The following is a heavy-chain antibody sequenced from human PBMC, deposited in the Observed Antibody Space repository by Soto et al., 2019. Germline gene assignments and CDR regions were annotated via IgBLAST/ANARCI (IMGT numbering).Heavy chain of an antibody. D-gene: IGHD3-22*01. J-gene: IGHJ4*02. CDR1: GDSISSGAYY. CDR3: ARVVSMIVVVTQLPYYFDY. Sequence: SETLSLTCTVSGDSISSGAYYWSWIRQHPGKGLEWIGSMHYSGGTYYNPSLKSRVSISVDASKNQFSLKLRSVTAADTAVYYCARVVSMIVVVTQLPYYFDYWGQGSLVTVSS. CDR2: MHYSGGT. V-gene: IGHV4-31*03.